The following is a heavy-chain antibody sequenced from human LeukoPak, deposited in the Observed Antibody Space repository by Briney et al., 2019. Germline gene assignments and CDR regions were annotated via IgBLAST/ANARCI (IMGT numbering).Heavy chain of an antibody. J-gene: IGHJ6*03. CDR3: ARHSSTPNYYYYYMDV. D-gene: IGHD6-13*01. CDR2: IHYSGST. Sequence: KPSETLSLTCTVSGDSIRSYYWSWIRQPPGKGLEWIGYIHYSGSTNYNPSLKSRVTISVDTSKNQFSLKLSSVTAADTAVYYCARHSSTPNYYYYYMDVWGKGTTVTVSS. CDR1: GDSIRSYY. V-gene: IGHV4-59*01.